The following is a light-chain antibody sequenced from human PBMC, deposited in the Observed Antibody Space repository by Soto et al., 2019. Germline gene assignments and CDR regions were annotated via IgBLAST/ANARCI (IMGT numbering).Light chain of an antibody. CDR1: QSISSW. CDR2: KAS. Sequence: DIQMTQSPSTLSASVGDRVTITCRASQSISSWLAWYQQKPGKAPKLLIYKASSLESGVQLRFSGSGSGTEFTLTISSLQPDDFATYYCQQYNSYPYTFGQGTKLEIK. J-gene: IGKJ2*01. V-gene: IGKV1-5*03. CDR3: QQYNSYPYT.